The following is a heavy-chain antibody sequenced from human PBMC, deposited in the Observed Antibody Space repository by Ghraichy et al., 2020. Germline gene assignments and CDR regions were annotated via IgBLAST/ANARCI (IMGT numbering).Heavy chain of an antibody. D-gene: IGHD1-26*01. CDR1: GFSFSRSG. Sequence: LSLTCAASGFSFSRSGMHWVRLAPGKGLEWVAVIWFDGNHEYYLDSVKGRFTISRDNAKNTLYLQMNSLRAEDTALYYCARDISVGATLGNWFDPWGQGTLVTVAS. V-gene: IGHV3-33*01. J-gene: IGHJ5*02. CDR3: ARDISVGATLGNWFDP. CDR2: IWFDGNHE.